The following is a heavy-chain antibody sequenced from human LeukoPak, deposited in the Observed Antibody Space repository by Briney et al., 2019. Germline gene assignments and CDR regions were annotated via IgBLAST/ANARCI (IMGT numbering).Heavy chain of an antibody. Sequence: GESLKISCMGSGYIFTNYWIGWVRQMPGKGLEWMGIIYPSDSDTRYSPSFQGQVTISADKSISTAYLQWSSLKASDTAMYYCARREGAAFDIWGQGTMVTVSS. CDR2: IYPSDSDT. J-gene: IGHJ3*02. D-gene: IGHD1-26*01. V-gene: IGHV5-51*01. CDR3: ARREGAAFDI. CDR1: GYIFTNYW.